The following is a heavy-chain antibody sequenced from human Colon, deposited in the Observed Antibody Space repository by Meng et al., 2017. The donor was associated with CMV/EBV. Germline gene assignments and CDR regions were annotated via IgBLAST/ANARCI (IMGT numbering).Heavy chain of an antibody. CDR3: AYTAGWLSLY. CDR1: GFSLSDHAVG. Sequence: QITLKESGPTLVKPTQTLTLTCSFSGFSLSDHAVGVAWIRQPPGKPLQWLALVYWNDDDHYSPSLKSRLTISKDTSKNRVVLSMTNMGPLDTGTYYCAYTAGWLSLYWGPGTLVTVSS. V-gene: IGHV2-5*01. CDR2: VYWNDDD. D-gene: IGHD5-24*01. J-gene: IGHJ4*02.